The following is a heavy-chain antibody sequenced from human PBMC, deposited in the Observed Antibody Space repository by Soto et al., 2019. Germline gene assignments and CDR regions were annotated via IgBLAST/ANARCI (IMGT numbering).Heavy chain of an antibody. D-gene: IGHD3-16*01. CDR3: TKDLWPYLPAGGEFDS. J-gene: IGHJ4*02. CDR2: ISGSAGST. CDR1: GFTFSSYA. V-gene: IGHV3-23*01. Sequence: CAASGFTFSSYAMSWVRQAPGKGLEWVSAISGSAGSTYYADSVKGRFTISRDNSKNTLYLQMNSLRAEDTAVFYCTKDLWPYLPAGGEFDSWGQGTLVTVSS.